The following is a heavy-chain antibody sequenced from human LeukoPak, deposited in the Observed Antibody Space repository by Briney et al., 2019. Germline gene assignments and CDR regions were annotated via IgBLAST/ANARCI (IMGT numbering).Heavy chain of an antibody. V-gene: IGHV4-59*01. CDR3: ASSFGSGYLGY. CDR2: IYYSGST. Sequence: NPSETLSLTCTVSGGSISSYYWSWIRQPPGKGLEWIGYIYYSGSTNYNPSLKSRVTISVDTSKNQFSLKLSSVTAADTAVYYCASSFGSGYLGYWGQGTLVTVSS. J-gene: IGHJ4*02. CDR1: GGSISSYY. D-gene: IGHD3-22*01.